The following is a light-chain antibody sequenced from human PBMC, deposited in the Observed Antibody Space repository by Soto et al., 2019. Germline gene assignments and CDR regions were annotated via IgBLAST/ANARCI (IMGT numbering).Light chain of an antibody. CDR1: QSVSSSS. V-gene: IGKV3-20*01. CDR2: GAS. CDR3: QQHGQWPIT. J-gene: IGKJ5*01. Sequence: EIVLTQSPCTLSLSPGERATLSCRASQSVSSSSLAWYQQKRGQAPRLLIHGASNRATGIPARFSGSGSGTEFTLTISSLQPEDFATYYCQQHGQWPITFGQGTRLEIK.